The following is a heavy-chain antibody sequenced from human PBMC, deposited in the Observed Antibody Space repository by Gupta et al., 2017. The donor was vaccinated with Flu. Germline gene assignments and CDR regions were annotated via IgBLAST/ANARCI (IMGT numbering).Heavy chain of an antibody. D-gene: IGHD6-13*01. J-gene: IGHJ4*02. Sequence: EVHLVQSGAEVKKPGESLKISCKASGYTFTSYWIGWIRQMPGKGLEWMGIIYPGDSDTRYSPSFQGQVTISADKSINTAYLQLSSLKASDTAMYYCARQQGSITAALYWGQGTLVTVSS. CDR2: IYPGDSDT. CDR3: ARQQGSITAALY. CDR1: GYTFTSYW. V-gene: IGHV5-51*01.